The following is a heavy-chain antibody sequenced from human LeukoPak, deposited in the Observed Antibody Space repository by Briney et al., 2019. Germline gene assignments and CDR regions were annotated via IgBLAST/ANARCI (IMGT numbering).Heavy chain of an antibody. CDR2: IKQDGTEK. CDR1: GFIFNLYY. Sequence: PGGSLRLSCAASGFIFNLYYMSWVRQAPGQGLEWVANIKQDGTEKSYVDSVKGRFTISRDNAKNSLYLQMNGLGAEDTAVYYCARDEGGSSYIIWGQGTMVTVSS. CDR3: ARDEGGSSYII. V-gene: IGHV3-7*01. D-gene: IGHD1-26*01. J-gene: IGHJ3*02.